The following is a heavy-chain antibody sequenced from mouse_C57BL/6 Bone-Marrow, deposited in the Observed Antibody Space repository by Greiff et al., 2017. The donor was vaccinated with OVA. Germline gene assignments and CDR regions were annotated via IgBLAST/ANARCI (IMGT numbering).Heavy chain of an antibody. Sequence: VQLQQSGPGLVAPSQSLSITCTVSGFSLTSYGVDWVRQPPGKGLEWLGVIWGGGSTNYNSAPMSRLSISKDNSKSQVFLKMNSLQTDDTAMYYCAKLQNDYDGSAWFAYWGQGTLVTVSA. D-gene: IGHD2-4*01. J-gene: IGHJ3*01. V-gene: IGHV2-9*01. CDR1: GFSLTSYG. CDR3: AKLQNDYDGSAWFAY. CDR2: IWGGGST.